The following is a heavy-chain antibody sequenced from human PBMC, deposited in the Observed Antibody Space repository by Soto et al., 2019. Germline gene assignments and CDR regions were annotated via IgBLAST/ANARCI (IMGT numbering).Heavy chain of an antibody. CDR1: GFTFSNYG. V-gene: IGHV3-23*01. Sequence: EVQLLESGGGLVQPGGSLRLSCGASGFTFSNYGMSWVRQAPGKGLEWVSGVSGSSDITQYADSVKGRFTISRDNSKNTLYLQMNSLRAEDTAIYYCAKHIDDYIWGTDQDYWGQGTLVAVSS. CDR2: VSGSSDIT. CDR3: AKHIDDYIWGTDQDY. J-gene: IGHJ4*02. D-gene: IGHD3-16*01.